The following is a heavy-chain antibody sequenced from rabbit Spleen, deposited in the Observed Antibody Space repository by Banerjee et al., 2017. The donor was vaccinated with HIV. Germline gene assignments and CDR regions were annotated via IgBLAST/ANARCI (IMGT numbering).Heavy chain of an antibody. V-gene: IGHV1S40*01. D-gene: IGHD8-1*01. CDR3: ARDLSAGGTTYNNLKNNL. J-gene: IGHJ4*01. CDR2: IDTGSSGNT. Sequence: QSLEESGGDLVKPGTSLTLTCIASGVSFSGDSYMCWVRQAPGRGLEWIACIDTGSSGNTYYASWAKGRFTISKTSSTTVTLQMTSLTAADTATYFCARDLSAGGTTYNNLKNNLWGPGTLVTVS. CDR1: GVSFSGDSY.